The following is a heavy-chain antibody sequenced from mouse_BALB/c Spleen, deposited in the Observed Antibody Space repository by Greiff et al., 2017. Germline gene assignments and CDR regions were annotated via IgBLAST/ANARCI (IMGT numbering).Heavy chain of an antibody. D-gene: IGHD1-1*01. CDR1: GFTFSSYA. Sequence: EVQLVESGGGLVKPGGSLKLSCAASGFTFSSYAMSWVRQSPEKRLEWVAEISSGGSYTYYPDTVTGRFTISRDNAKNTLYLEMSSLRSEDTAMYYCARDYYYGSSNWYFDVWGAGTTVTVSS. V-gene: IGHV5-9-4*01. CDR3: ARDYYYGSSNWYFDV. J-gene: IGHJ1*01. CDR2: ISSGGSYT.